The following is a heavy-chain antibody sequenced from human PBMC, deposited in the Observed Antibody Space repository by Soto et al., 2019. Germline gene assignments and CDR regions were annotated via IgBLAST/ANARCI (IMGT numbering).Heavy chain of an antibody. CDR3: MNYNSGWKY. D-gene: IGHD5-12*01. V-gene: IGHV4-39*01. CDR1: GVSISSHGYF. J-gene: IGHJ4*02. CDR2: ISYSGST. Sequence: QLQLQESGPGLVQPSETLSLTCTVSGVSISSHGYFWGWIRQPPGKGLEWIGMISYSGSTYYSPSLKSRVTISADTSKKQLSLRLSSVTAADTAVFHCMNYNSGWKYWGQGTVVTVSS.